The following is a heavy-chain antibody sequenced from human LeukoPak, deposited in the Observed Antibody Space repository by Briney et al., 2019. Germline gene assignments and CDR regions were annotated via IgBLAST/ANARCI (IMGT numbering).Heavy chain of an antibody. D-gene: IGHD2-15*01. CDR1: GFSLSTYA. J-gene: IGHJ6*03. Sequence: TGGSLRLSCAASGFSLSTYALSWVRQAPGGGLEWVAAISGSGDKTYHADSVKGRFTISEDNSENRLSLQMDSLRAEDTAVYFCAKDTTAWWYHRAYMNVWGKGTTVTVSS. V-gene: IGHV3-23*01. CDR2: ISGSGDKT. CDR3: AKDTTAWWYHRAYMNV.